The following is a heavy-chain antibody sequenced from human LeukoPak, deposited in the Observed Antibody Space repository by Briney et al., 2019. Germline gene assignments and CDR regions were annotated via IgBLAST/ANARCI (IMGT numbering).Heavy chain of an antibody. CDR1: GFTFDDYA. V-gene: IGHV3-9*01. J-gene: IGHJ4*01. Sequence: GRSLRLSWAASGFTFDDYAMRWVRHAPGKGLGWVSGISWNGGSIFYADSVKGRFTISRDNAKNSLYLQMNSLRAEDTALYYCAKEQAFWSAYDPIAYWGRATLVTVSS. D-gene: IGHD3-3*01. CDR2: ISWNGGSI. CDR3: AKEQAFWSAYDPIAY.